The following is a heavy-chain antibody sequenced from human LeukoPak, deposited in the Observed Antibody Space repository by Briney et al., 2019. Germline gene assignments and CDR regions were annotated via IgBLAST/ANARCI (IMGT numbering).Heavy chain of an antibody. Sequence: SETLSLTCTVSGGSISSYYWSWIRQPPGKGLEWIGYIYYSGGTNYNPSLKSRVTISLDTSKNQFSLKLNSVTAADTAVYYCARVYCGSTACRNKDPINWIDPWGQGTLVTVSS. J-gene: IGHJ5*02. CDR1: GGSISSYY. CDR2: IYYSGGT. D-gene: IGHD2-2*01. V-gene: IGHV4-59*01. CDR3: ARVYCGSTACRNKDPINWIDP.